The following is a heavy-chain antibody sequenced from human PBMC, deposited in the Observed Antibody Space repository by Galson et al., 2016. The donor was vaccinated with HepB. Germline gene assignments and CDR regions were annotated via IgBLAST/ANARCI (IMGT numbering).Heavy chain of an antibody. J-gene: IGHJ4*02. V-gene: IGHV5-51*01. Sequence: QSGAEVKKPGEALKISCKASGYTFTNYWIGWVRQMPGKHLEWMAIIYPGDSDGTYSPSFQGQVTISADTSINTAFLQWSSLKASDSAVYFCARQPDFSSIDSWGRGTLVTVSS. CDR2: IYPGDSDG. CDR3: ARQPDFSSIDS. D-gene: IGHD1-14*01. CDR1: GYTFTNYW.